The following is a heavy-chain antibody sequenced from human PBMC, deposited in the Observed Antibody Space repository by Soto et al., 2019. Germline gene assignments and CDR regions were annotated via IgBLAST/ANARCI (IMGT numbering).Heavy chain of an antibody. Sequence: QVQLVESGGGVVQPGRSLRLSCAASGFTFSSYGMHWVRQAPGKGLEWVAVIWYDGSNKYYADSVKGRFTISRDNSKNPLYLQMNSLRAEDTAVYYCARDDDYFDYWGQGTLVTVSS. J-gene: IGHJ4*02. CDR3: ARDDDYFDY. CDR2: IWYDGSNK. CDR1: GFTFSSYG. V-gene: IGHV3-33*01.